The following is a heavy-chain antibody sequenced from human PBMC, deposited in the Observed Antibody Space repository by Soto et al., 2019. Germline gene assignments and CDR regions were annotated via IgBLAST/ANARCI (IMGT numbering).Heavy chain of an antibody. CDR1: WCTLSNHA. CDR3: ARQEVAAMDPRGWFDP. Sequence: SVKVSCNASWCTLSNHAISWGRQSPGQGPEWMGGIIPISGTTIYPQKFQGRVTISADESMTTAYIELSSLRSDETALYYCARQEVAAMDPRGWFDPWGQGTLVTVSS. V-gene: IGHV1-69*13. J-gene: IGHJ5*02. D-gene: IGHD1-26*01. CDR2: IIPISGTT.